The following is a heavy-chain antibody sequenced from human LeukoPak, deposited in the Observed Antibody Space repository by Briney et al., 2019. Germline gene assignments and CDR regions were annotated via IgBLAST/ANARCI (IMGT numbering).Heavy chain of an antibody. J-gene: IGHJ4*02. CDR1: GFIFSSYA. Sequence: GGSLRLSCAASGFIFSSYAMSWVRQAPGKGLEWVSSISGSGGSTYYADSVKGRFTISRDNSKNTLYLQMNSLRAEDTAVYYCAKRYYYDSSGYESAFDYWGQGTLVTVSS. D-gene: IGHD3-22*01. CDR3: AKRYYYDSSGYESAFDY. CDR2: ISGSGGST. V-gene: IGHV3-23*01.